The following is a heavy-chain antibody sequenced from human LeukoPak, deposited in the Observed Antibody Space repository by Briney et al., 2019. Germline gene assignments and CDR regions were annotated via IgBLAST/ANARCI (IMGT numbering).Heavy chain of an antibody. J-gene: IGHJ4*02. CDR3: ARGLQQWSRFFDY. CDR2: INHSGST. V-gene: IGHV4-34*01. D-gene: IGHD5-18*01. Sequence: SSETLSLTCAVYGGSFSGYYWSWIRQPPGKGLEWIGEINHSGSTNYNPSLKSRVTISVDTSKNQFSLKLSSVTAADTAVYYCARGLQQWSRFFDYWGQGTLVTVSS. CDR1: GGSFSGYY.